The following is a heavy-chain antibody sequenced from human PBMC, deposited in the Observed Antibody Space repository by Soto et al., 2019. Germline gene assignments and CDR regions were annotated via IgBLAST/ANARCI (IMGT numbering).Heavy chain of an antibody. D-gene: IGHD3-22*01. J-gene: IGHJ6*02. Sequence: SVKVSCKASGGTFSSYAISGVRQAPGEGLEWMGGIIPIFGTANYAQKFQGRVTITADESTSTAYMELSSLRSEDTAVYYCARDQSSYYDSSGYPGVYGMDVWGQGTTVTVSS. CDR2: IIPIFGTA. V-gene: IGHV1-69*13. CDR1: GGTFSSYA. CDR3: ARDQSSYYDSSGYPGVYGMDV.